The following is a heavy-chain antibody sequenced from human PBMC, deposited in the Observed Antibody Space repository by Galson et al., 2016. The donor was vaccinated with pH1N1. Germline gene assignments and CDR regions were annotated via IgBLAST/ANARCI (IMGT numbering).Heavy chain of an antibody. CDR2: ISPDSGGT. CDR1: TYSFSGYY. J-gene: IGHJ6*02. V-gene: IGHV1-2*04. Sequence: SVKVSCKAPTYSFSGYYIHWVRQAPGQGLEWMGWISPDSGGTVYAQKFQDWVTMTWDTSISTTYMEVTRLTSDDTAVYFCATSSPHITGTTGFFGLDVWGQGTTVTVSS. D-gene: IGHD1-7*01. CDR3: ATSSPHITGTTGFFGLDV.